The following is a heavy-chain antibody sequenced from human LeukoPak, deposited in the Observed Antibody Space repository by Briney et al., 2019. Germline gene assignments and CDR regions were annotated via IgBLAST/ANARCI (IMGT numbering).Heavy chain of an antibody. D-gene: IGHD6-13*01. CDR1: GFTFTDYW. J-gene: IGHJ4*01. CDR2: IRQDGGEK. V-gene: IGHV3-7*01. CDR3: ARDGTAAGLYFDL. Sequence: PGGSLRLSCTVSGFTFTDYWMNWVRQAPGKGLEWVASIRQDGGEKTYVDCVRGRFTISRDNTKTSLYLQMSSLRAEDTAVYYCARDGTAAGLYFDLWGQGTLVTVSS.